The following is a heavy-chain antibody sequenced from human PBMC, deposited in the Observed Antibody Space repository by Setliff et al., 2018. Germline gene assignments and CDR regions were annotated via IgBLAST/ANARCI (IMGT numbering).Heavy chain of an antibody. V-gene: IGHV3-48*03. CDR2: IHVSGGST. J-gene: IGHJ6*02. Sequence: PGGSLRLSCAASGFTFRSYAVTWVRQAPGKGLEWVSSIHVSGGSTYYADSVRGRFTISRDNAKNSLYLQMNSLRAEDSAVYYCARDGVFYAMDFWGQGTTVTVSS. CDR3: ARDGVFYAMDF. D-gene: IGHD3-10*01. CDR1: GFTFRSYA.